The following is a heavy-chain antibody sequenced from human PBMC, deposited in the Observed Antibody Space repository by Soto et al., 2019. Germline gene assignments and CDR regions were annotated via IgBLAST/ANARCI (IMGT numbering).Heavy chain of an antibody. D-gene: IGHD2-2*02. Sequence: GASVKVSCKASGYTFTSYDMHWVRQAPGQGLEWMGIINPSGGSTSYAQKFQGRVTMTRDTSTSTVYMELSSLRSEDTAVYYCARYGGDCSSTSCYNGNFFDYWGQGTLVTVSS. CDR2: INPSGGST. CDR1: GYTFTSYD. V-gene: IGHV1-46*01. J-gene: IGHJ4*02. CDR3: ARYGGDCSSTSCYNGNFFDY.